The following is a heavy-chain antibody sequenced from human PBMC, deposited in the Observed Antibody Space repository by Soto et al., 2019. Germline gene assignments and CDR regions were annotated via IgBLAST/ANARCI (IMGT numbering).Heavy chain of an antibody. V-gene: IGHV3-23*01. J-gene: IGHJ4*02. Sequence: GGSLRLSCAASGFTFSSYAMSWVRQAPGKGLEWVSAISGSGGSTYYADSVKGRFTISRDNSKNTLYLQMNSLRAEDTAVYYCAKPIPLGGYCSSTSCYDAGAYYFDYWGQGTLVTVSS. CDR2: ISGSGGST. D-gene: IGHD2-2*01. CDR1: GFTFSSYA. CDR3: AKPIPLGGYCSSTSCYDAGAYYFDY.